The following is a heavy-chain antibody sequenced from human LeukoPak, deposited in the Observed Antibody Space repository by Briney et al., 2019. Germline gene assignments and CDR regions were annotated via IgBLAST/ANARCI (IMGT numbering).Heavy chain of an antibody. V-gene: IGHV4-39*07. J-gene: IGHJ4*02. D-gene: IGHD2-21*01. Sequence: SETLSLTCTVSGGSISSSGCYWGWIRQPPGKGLEWIGSIYYSGSTYYNPSLKSRVTISVDTSKNQFSLKLSSVTAADTAVYYCARDPSLWFWGQGTLVTVSS. CDR3: ARDPSLWF. CDR1: GGSISSSGCY. CDR2: IYYSGST.